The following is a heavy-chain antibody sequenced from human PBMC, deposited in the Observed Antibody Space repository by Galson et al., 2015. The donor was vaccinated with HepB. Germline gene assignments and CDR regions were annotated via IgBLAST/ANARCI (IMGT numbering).Heavy chain of an antibody. CDR1: GFSLTTSAVG. Sequence: PALVKPTQTLTLTCTFSGFSLTTSAVGVGWIRQPPGKALEWLALIFWDDDKRYSPSLKSRLTITKDTSKNQVVLTMTNMDPVDTATYYCAHRRREVGPTSYFDSWGRGTLVTVSS. J-gene: IGHJ4*02. CDR2: IFWDDDK. V-gene: IGHV2-5*02. D-gene: IGHD1-26*01. CDR3: AHRRREVGPTSYFDS.